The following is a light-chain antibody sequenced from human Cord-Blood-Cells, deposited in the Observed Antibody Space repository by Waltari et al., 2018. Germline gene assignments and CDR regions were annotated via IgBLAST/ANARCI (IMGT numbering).Light chain of an antibody. Sequence: SYELTQPPSVSVSPGQTASITCSGDKSGDKYACWYQQKPGQSPVLVIYQDSKRPSGSPERFSGSNSGNTATLTISGTQAMDEADYYCQAWDSSTGVFGGGTKLTVL. CDR2: QDS. V-gene: IGLV3-1*01. CDR1: KSGDKY. CDR3: QAWDSSTGV. J-gene: IGLJ3*02.